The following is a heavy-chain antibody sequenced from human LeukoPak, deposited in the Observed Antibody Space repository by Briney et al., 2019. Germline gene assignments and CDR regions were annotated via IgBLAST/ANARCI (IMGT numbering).Heavy chain of an antibody. Sequence: SETLSLTCAVYGGSFSAYYWSWLCQPPGKGLEWIGEINHSGSTNYNPSLKSRVTISVDMSKDQFSLKLGSVTAADTAVYYCARGPPADYYDRSGFYPCFDYWGQGALVTVSS. CDR2: INHSGST. J-gene: IGHJ4*02. D-gene: IGHD3-22*01. CDR3: ARGPPADYYDRSGFYPCFDY. V-gene: IGHV4-34*01. CDR1: GGSFSAYY.